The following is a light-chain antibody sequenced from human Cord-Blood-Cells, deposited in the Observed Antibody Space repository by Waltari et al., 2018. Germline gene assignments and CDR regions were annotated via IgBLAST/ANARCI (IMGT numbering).Light chain of an antibody. J-gene: IGLJ3*02. V-gene: IGLV2-14*03. Sequence: QSALTQPASVSGSPGQSITLSCTGTSTDVGGYNHFSWYQQHPGKAPKLMIYDVSNRPSGVSNRFSGSKSGNTASLTISGLQAEDEADYYCSSYTSSSTWVFGGGTKLTVL. CDR2: DVS. CDR1: STDVGGYNH. CDR3: SSYTSSSTWV.